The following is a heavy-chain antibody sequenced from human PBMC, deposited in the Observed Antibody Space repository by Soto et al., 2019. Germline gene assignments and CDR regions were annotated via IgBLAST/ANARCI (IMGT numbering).Heavy chain of an antibody. CDR1: GGTFSSYA. J-gene: IGHJ6*02. CDR2: IIPIFGTA. D-gene: IGHD3-3*01. CDR3: ARGYYDFWSGYFFMDYYYGMDV. Sequence: QVQLVQSGAEVKKPGSSVKVSCKASGGTFSSYAISWVRQAPGQGLEWMVGIIPIFGTANYAQKFQGRVTFTADESTSTGYMELSSLRSEDTAVYYCARGYYDFWSGYFFMDYYYGMDVWGQGNTVTVSS. V-gene: IGHV1-69*01.